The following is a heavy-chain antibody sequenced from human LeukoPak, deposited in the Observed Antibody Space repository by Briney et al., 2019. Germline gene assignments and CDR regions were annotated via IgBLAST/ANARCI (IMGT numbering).Heavy chain of an antibody. CDR2: INPSGGST. J-gene: IGHJ4*02. V-gene: IGHV1-46*03. Sequence: DSVKVSCKASGYTFTSYYMHWVRQAPGQGLEWMGIINPSGGSTSYAQKFQGRVTMTRDTSTSTVYMELSSLRSEDTAVYYCARLRYYYDSSGYYYDYWGQGTLVTVSS. D-gene: IGHD3-22*01. CDR1: GYTFTSYY. CDR3: ARLRYYYDSSGYYYDY.